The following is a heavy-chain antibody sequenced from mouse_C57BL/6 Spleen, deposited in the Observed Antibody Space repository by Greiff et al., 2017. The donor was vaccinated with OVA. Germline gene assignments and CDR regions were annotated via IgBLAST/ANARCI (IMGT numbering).Heavy chain of an antibody. Sequence: VQLQQSGAELARPGASVKLSCKASGYTFTSYGISWVKQRTGQGLEWIGEIYPRSGNTYYNEKFKGKATLTADKSSSTAYMELRSLTSEDSAVYFCARSGTTVVATDWYFDVWGKGTTVTVSS. CDR1: GYTFTSYG. CDR3: ARSGTTVVATDWYFDV. V-gene: IGHV1-81*01. J-gene: IGHJ1*03. CDR2: IYPRSGNT. D-gene: IGHD1-1*01.